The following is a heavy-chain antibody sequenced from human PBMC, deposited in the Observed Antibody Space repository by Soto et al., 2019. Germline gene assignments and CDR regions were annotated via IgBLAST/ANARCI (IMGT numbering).Heavy chain of an antibody. CDR1: GGSISSYY. CDR2: IYTSGST. Sequence: PSETLSLTCTVSGGSISSYYWSWIRQPAGKGLEWIGRIYTSGSTNYNPSLKSRVTMSVDTSKNQFSLKLSSVTAADTAVYYCARDDSSSSSLYYYCGMDVWGQGTTVTVSS. D-gene: IGHD6-6*01. CDR3: ARDDSSSSSLYYYCGMDV. J-gene: IGHJ6*02. V-gene: IGHV4-4*07.